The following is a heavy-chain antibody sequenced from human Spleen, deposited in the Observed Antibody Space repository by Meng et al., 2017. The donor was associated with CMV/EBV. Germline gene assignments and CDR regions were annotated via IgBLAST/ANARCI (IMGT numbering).Heavy chain of an antibody. CDR2: ISGTTTYT. J-gene: IGHJ5*02. CDR1: GFTFSSYS. D-gene: IGHD3-10*01. V-gene: IGHV3-21*01. Sequence: GGSLRLSCVASGFTFSSYSMTWVRRAPGKGLEWISSISGTTTYTYYADSMKGRFTISRDNAKNSLYLQMNSLRAEDTAVYYCARDSTEYYYGSGSFSNHWGQGTLVTVS. CDR3: ARDSTEYYYGSGSFSNH.